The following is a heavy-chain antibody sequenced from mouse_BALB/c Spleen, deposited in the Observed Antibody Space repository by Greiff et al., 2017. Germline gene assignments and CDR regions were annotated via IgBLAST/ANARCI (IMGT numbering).Heavy chain of an antibody. J-gene: IGHJ2*01. D-gene: IGHD1-1*01. CDR3: AREFITTVVAPFDY. V-gene: IGHV5-6*01. CDR2: ISSGGSYT. Sequence: EVQLVESGGDLVKPGGSLKLSCAASGFTFSSYGMSWVRQTPDKRLEWVATISSGGSYTYYPDSVKGRFTISRDNAKNTLYLQMSSLKSEDTAMYYCAREFITTVVAPFDYWGQGATLTVSA. CDR1: GFTFSSYG.